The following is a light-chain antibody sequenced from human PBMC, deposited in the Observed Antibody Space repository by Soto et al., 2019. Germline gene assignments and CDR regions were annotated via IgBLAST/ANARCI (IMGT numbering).Light chain of an antibody. CDR2: RAS. Sequence: DILMTQSPATLSLSPGGRATLSCRASQSVSSNLAWYQQKPGQAPRLLIQRASTRATGIPARFSGSGSGTEFTLTISSLQSEDFAVYYCQQRSNWPITFGQGTRLEI. V-gene: IGKV3-15*01. J-gene: IGKJ5*01. CDR1: QSVSSN. CDR3: QQRSNWPIT.